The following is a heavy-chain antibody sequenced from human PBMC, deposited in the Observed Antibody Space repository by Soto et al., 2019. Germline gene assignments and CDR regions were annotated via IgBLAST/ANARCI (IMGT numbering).Heavy chain of an antibody. CDR3: ARDVTRVRATAY. J-gene: IGHJ4*02. Sequence: QVQLVESGGGLVKPGGSLRLSCEASGFTFSDYYMSWIRQAPGKGLEWVSYISSNSNYTDYADSVKGRFTISRDNAKNSLYLQMNTLRGEDTAVYFCARDVTRVRATAYWGQGALVTVSS. CDR1: GFTFSDYY. D-gene: IGHD1-26*01. CDR2: ISSNSNYT. V-gene: IGHV3-11*06.